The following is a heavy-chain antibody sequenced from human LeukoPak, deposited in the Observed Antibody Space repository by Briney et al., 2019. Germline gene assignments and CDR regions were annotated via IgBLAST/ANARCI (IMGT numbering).Heavy chain of an antibody. V-gene: IGHV4-34*01. CDR1: GGSFSGYY. J-gene: IGHJ6*02. CDR2: INHSGST. D-gene: IGHD2-21*02. Sequence: PETLSLTCAVYGGSFSGYYWSWIRQPPGKGLEWIGEINHSGSTNYNPSLKSRVTISVDTSKNQFSLKLSSVTAADTAVYYCARTVVVTAPNYYYYGMDVWGQGTTVTVSS. CDR3: ARTVVVTAPNYYYYGMDV.